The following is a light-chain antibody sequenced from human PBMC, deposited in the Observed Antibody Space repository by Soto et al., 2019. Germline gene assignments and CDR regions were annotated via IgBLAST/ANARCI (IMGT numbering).Light chain of an antibody. CDR1: SGDVGNYNL. J-gene: IGLJ1*01. CDR3: CSYAGGSSYV. CDR2: DVT. V-gene: IGLV2-23*02. Sequence: QSVLTQPASVSGSPGQSITIPCTGTSGDVGNYNLVSWYQQHPDRVPKLMIFDVTKRPSRVPNRFSGSKSGNTASLTISGLQAEDEADYFCCSYAGGSSYVFGTGTKVTVL.